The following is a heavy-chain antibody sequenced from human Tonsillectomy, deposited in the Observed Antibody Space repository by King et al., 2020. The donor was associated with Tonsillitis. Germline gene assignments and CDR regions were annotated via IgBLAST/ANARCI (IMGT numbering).Heavy chain of an antibody. CDR3: AKGYGDYSGLFQH. Sequence: VQLVESGGGVVQPGGSLRLSCAASGFTFDDYAMHWVRQAPGKGLEWVSLIGGDGGTTYYADSVKGRFTISRDNSKNSLYLQMNSLRTEDTALYYCAKGYGDYSGLFQHWGQGTLVTVPS. CDR1: GFTFDDYA. D-gene: IGHD4-17*01. CDR2: IGGDGGTT. J-gene: IGHJ1*01. V-gene: IGHV3-43*02.